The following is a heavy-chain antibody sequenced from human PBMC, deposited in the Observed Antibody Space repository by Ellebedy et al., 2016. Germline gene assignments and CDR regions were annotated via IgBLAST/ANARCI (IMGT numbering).Heavy chain of an antibody. Sequence: SETLSLTCTVSGGSISSRSYYWGWIRQPPGKGLEWIGSINYSGTTYYNPSLKSRVTISVDTSRNQFSLKLRSVTAVDTAVYFCARGGGFGELEPRYNWFDPWGQGTLVTVSS. CDR1: GGSISSRSYY. CDR2: INYSGTT. J-gene: IGHJ5*02. CDR3: ARGGGFGELEPRYNWFDP. D-gene: IGHD3-10*01. V-gene: IGHV4-39*01.